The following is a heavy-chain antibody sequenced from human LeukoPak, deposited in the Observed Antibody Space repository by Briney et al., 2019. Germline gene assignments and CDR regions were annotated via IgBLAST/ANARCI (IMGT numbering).Heavy chain of an antibody. D-gene: IGHD3-22*01. V-gene: IGHV5-51*01. CDR2: IYPDDSDT. Sequence: GESLKISCKGSGYSLSSYWFCLGRQKPGKGLEWMGLIYPDDSDTRYSPSFQGQVTISADKSISTAYLQWSSLKASDTAMYYCARRRDYDTSYSLDYWGQGTLVTVSS. CDR1: GYSLSSYW. J-gene: IGHJ4*02. CDR3: ARRRDYDTSYSLDY.